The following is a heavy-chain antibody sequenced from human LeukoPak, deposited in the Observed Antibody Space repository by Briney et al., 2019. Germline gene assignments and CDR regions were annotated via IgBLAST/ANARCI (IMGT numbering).Heavy chain of an antibody. CDR2: ISGSGRTM. CDR3: ARGGLYGYDVFDY. D-gene: IGHD5-12*01. Sequence: GGSLRLSCAAFGFTFSSYEMNWVRQAPGKGLEWVSYISGSGRTMSYADSVKGRFTISRDNAKNSLYLQMNSLRVEDTAAYHCARGGLYGYDVFDYWGQGTLVTVSS. V-gene: IGHV3-48*03. CDR1: GFTFSSYE. J-gene: IGHJ4*02.